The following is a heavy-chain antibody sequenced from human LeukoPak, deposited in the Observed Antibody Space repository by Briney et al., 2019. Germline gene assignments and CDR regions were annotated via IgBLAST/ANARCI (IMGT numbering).Heavy chain of an antibody. D-gene: IGHD6-19*01. CDR3: AKALPGYSSGWYTAYAFDI. CDR1: GFTFSSSA. J-gene: IGHJ3*02. V-gene: IGHV3-23*01. Sequence: GGSLRLSCAASGFTFSSSAMSWVRQAPGKGLEWVSTISGSDSSTYYADSVKGRFTISRDNSKNTLYLQMNSLRADDTAVYYCAKALPGYSSGWYTAYAFDIWGQGTMVTVSS. CDR2: ISGSDSST.